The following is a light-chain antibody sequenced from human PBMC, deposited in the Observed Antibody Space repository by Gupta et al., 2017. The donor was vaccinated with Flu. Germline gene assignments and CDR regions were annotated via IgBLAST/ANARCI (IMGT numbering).Light chain of an antibody. Sequence: VAPGKTARLTCGGNNIGSKTVHWYQQKPGQAPVLVVYDDSDRPSGIPERLSGSNSGNTATLTISRVEDGDEADYYCQVWDSSSEHQVFGGGTKLTVL. CDR2: DDS. J-gene: IGLJ2*01. CDR3: QVWDSSSEHQV. V-gene: IGLV3-21*03. CDR1: NIGSKT.